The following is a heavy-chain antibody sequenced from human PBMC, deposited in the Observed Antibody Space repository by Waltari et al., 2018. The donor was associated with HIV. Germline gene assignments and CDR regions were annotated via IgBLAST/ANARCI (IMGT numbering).Heavy chain of an antibody. V-gene: IGHV3-7*01. CDR1: GFTFRSYW. J-gene: IGHJ4*02. D-gene: IGHD3-9*01. Sequence: EVQLVESGGGLVQPGGSLRLSCAASGFTFRSYWMSWVRQAPGKGLEWVANINQEGSEKYYVDSVKGRFTVSRDNAKSSLYVQMNSLRVEDSALYYCARDVTAVRYPDYWGQGTLVTVSS. CDR2: INQEGSEK. CDR3: ARDVTAVRYPDY.